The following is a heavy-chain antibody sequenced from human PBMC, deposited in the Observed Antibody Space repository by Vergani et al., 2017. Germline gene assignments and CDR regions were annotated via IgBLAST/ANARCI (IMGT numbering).Heavy chain of an antibody. CDR3: AKDMALAVAGTGFDY. CDR1: GFTFSSYA. Sequence: EVQLLESGGGLVQPGGSLRLSCAASGFTFSSYAMSWVRQAPGKGLEWVSAISGSGGSTYYADSVKGRFTISRDNSKNTLYLQMNSLRAEDTALYYCAKDMALAVAGTGFDYWGQGTLVTVSS. CDR2: ISGSGGST. V-gene: IGHV3-23*01. D-gene: IGHD6-19*01. J-gene: IGHJ4*02.